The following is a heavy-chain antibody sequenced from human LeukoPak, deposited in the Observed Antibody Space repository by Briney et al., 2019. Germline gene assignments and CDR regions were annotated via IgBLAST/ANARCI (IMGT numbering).Heavy chain of an antibody. CDR1: GFTSSDYY. CDR3: ARDLGTQEYFDY. V-gene: IGHV3-11*01. D-gene: IGHD1-1*01. J-gene: IGHJ4*02. Sequence: GGSLRLSCAASGFTSSDYYMSWIRQAPGKGQEWISYISSSGRITHYTDSVKGRFTISRDNAKNSLYLVMDSLRAEDTAVYFCARDLGTQEYFDYWGQGSRVSVSS. CDR2: ISSSGRIT.